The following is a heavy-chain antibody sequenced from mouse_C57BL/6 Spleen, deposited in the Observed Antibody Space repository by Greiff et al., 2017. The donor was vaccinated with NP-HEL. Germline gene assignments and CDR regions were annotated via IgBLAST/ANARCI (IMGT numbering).Heavy chain of an antibody. CDR2: INPYNGGT. D-gene: IGHD1-3*01. CDR1: GYTFTDYY. V-gene: IGHV1-19*01. J-gene: IGHJ1*03. Sequence: EVQLQQSGPVLVKPGASVKMSCKASGYTFTDYYMNWVKQSHGKSLEWIGVINPYNGGTSYNQKFKGKATLTVDKSSSTAYMELNSLTSEDSAVYNCAKEGITALGGVEVCGTRTPVTASS. CDR3: AKEGITALGGVEV.